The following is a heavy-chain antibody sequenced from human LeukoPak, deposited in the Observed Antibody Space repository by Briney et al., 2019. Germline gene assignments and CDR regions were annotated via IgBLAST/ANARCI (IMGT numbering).Heavy chain of an antibody. CDR2: IHYSGST. Sequence: PSETLSLTCTVSGGSISSYYWSWIRQPPGKGLEWIGYIHYSGSTNYNPSLKSRVTISVDTSKNQFSLKLSSVTAADTAVYYCARSYYDILTGYYHYFDYWGQGTLVTVSS. V-gene: IGHV4-59*01. CDR1: GGSISSYY. D-gene: IGHD3-9*01. CDR3: ARSYYDILTGYYHYFDY. J-gene: IGHJ4*02.